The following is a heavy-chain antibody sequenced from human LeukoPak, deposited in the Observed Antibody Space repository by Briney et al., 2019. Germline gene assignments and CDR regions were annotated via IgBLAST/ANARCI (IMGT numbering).Heavy chain of an antibody. CDR3: ARSTRLGIAARPLAYYYYMDV. CDR2: IYYSGST. Sequence: SETLSLTCTVSGGSISSSSYYWGWIRQPPGKGLEWIGSIYYSGSTYYNPSLKSRVTISVDTSKNQFSLKLSSVTAADTAVYYCARSTRLGIAARPLAYYYYMDVWGKGTTVTVSS. V-gene: IGHV4-39*07. J-gene: IGHJ6*03. CDR1: GGSISSSSYY. D-gene: IGHD6-6*01.